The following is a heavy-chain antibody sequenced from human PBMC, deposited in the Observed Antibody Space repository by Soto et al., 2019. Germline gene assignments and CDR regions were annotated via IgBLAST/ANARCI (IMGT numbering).Heavy chain of an antibody. CDR1: GFTFSSYG. D-gene: IGHD3-22*01. J-gene: IGHJ4*02. V-gene: IGHV3-23*04. CDR2: ISGSGGST. Sequence: EVQLVESGGGLVQPGGSLRLSCGASGFTFSSYGVSWVRQAPGKGLEWVSAISGSGGSTYYADSMKGRVTISRDNSKSTLYLQMNSLRAEDTAVYYCARAQKNYYDSSGYTDYWGQGTLVTVSS. CDR3: ARAQKNYYDSSGYTDY.